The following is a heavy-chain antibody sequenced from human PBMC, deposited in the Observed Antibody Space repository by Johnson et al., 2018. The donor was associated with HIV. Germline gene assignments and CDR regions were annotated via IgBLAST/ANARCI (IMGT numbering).Heavy chain of an antibody. D-gene: IGHD3-3*01. CDR2: ISWNSGSI. CDR3: AKDGLRLGVVSAFDI. Sequence: VQLVESGGGLVQPGRSMRLSCAASGFTFDDYAMHWVRQAPGKGLEWVSGISWNSGSIGYADSVKGRFTISRDNAKNSLYLQMNSLRAEDTALYYCAKDGLRLGVVSAFDIWGQGTMVTVSS. J-gene: IGHJ3*02. CDR1: GFTFDDYA. V-gene: IGHV3-9*01.